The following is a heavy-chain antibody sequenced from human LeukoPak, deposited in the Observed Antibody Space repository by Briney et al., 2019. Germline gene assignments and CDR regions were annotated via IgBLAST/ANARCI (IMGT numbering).Heavy chain of an antibody. CDR1: GFTFNNYD. V-gene: IGHV3-13*01. Sequence: PGGSLRLSCAASGFTFNNYDMHWVRQPTGKGLEWVSAIGTTDDTYYVDSVKGRFTISREDAENSLYPQMNSLRVGDTAVYYCARTRAYCSGDKCLIDYWGQGTLVTVSS. CDR2: IGTTDDT. J-gene: IGHJ4*02. CDR3: ARTRAYCSGDKCLIDY. D-gene: IGHD2-21*01.